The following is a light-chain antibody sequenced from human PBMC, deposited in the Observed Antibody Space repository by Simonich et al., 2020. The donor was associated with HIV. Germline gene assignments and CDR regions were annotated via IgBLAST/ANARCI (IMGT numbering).Light chain of an antibody. Sequence: DIQMTQSPSTLSASVGDRVTITCRASQSRGIWFALYQQKPGKAPKLLIYAASTLQSGVPARFSGSGSGTEFTLTISSLQPEDFATYYCQQLNSYPPPFTFGPGTKVDVK. V-gene: IGKV1-5*01. CDR3: QQLNSYPPPFT. J-gene: IGKJ3*01. CDR1: QSRGIW. CDR2: AAS.